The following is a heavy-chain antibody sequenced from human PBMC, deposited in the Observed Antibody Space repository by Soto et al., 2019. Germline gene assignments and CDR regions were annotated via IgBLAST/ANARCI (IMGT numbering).Heavy chain of an antibody. CDR3: ARDISLSGDYFDY. J-gene: IGHJ4*02. D-gene: IGHD3-10*01. CDR1: GGSISSGGYY. V-gene: IGHV4-31*03. Sequence: SETLSLTCTVSGGSISSGGYYWSWIRQHPGKGLEWIGYIYYSGSTYYNPSLKSRVTISVDTSKNQFSLKLSSVTAADTAVYYCARDISLSGDYFDYWGQGTLVTVSS. CDR2: IYYSGST.